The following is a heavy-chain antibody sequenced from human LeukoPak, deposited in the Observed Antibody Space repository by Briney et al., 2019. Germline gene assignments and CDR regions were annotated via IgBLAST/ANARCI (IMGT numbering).Heavy chain of an antibody. CDR2: ISGSGGST. V-gene: IGHV3-23*01. D-gene: IGHD3-22*01. J-gene: IGHJ4*02. CDR3: AKDRLDYYDSSGIDY. Sequence: GGSLRLSCAASGFTFSSYAMSWVRQAPGKGLEWVSAISGSGGSTYYADSVRGRFTISRDNSKNTLYLQMNSLRAEDTAVYYCAKDRLDYYDSSGIDYWGQGTLVTVSS. CDR1: GFTFSSYA.